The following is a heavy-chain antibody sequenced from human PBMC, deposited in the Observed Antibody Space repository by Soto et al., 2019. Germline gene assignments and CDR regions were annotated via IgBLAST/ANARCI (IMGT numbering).Heavy chain of an antibody. D-gene: IGHD1-26*01. CDR2: ISYDGSKK. CDR3: AKGQGGSYYGVANY. CDR1: GFTFSSYG. J-gene: IGHJ4*02. Sequence: QVQLVESGGGVVQPGRSLRLSCAASGFTFSSYGMHWVRQAPGKGLEWVAVISYDGSKKYYADSVKGRFTISRDNSKNTLYLQMNSLRAEDTAVYYCAKGQGGSYYGVANYWGQGTLVTVSS. V-gene: IGHV3-30*18.